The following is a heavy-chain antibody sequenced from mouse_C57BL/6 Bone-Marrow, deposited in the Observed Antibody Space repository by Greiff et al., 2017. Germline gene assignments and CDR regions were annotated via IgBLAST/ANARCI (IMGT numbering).Heavy chain of an antibody. CDR1: GFTFSSYA. V-gene: IGHV5-9-1*02. CDR3: TRGAYYGSFYYYARDY. J-gene: IGHJ4*01. CDR2: ISSGGDYI. Sequence: EVNLVESGEGLVKPGGSLKLSCAASGFTFSSYAMSWVRQTPEKRLEWVAYISSGGDYIYYADTVKGRFTISRDNARNTLYLQMSSLKSEDTAMYYCTRGAYYGSFYYYARDYWGQGTSVTVSS. D-gene: IGHD1-1*01.